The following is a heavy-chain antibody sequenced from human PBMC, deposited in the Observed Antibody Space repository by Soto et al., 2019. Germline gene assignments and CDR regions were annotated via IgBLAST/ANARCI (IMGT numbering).Heavy chain of an antibody. Sequence: GGSLRLSCTASGFTFSRYVMSWVRQAPGKGLEWVSVISGSGGASYYGNSVRGRFTISRDNSKNTLYLQMNSLRADDTAVYYCARPEGDYFYNYMDVWGKGTTVTVSS. CDR2: ISGSGGAS. J-gene: IGHJ6*03. CDR3: ARPEGDYFYNYMDV. CDR1: GFTFSRYV. D-gene: IGHD3-16*01. V-gene: IGHV3-23*01.